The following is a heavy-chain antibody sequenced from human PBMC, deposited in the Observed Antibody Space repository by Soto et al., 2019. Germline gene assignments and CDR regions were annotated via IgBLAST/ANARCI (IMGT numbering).Heavy chain of an antibody. D-gene: IGHD3-16*01. CDR3: AEQGGYYYYGMDD. Sequence: PXESLKIGGQGSGDSLSYVWTSWVRQMPGKGLEWMGRIDPGDSNTIYSPSFQGHVTISVDKSSSTSYLQWGSLKASDTAIYYCAEQGGYYYYGMDDWGQGTTVTVSS. CDR2: IDPGDSNT. J-gene: IGHJ6*02. CDR1: GDSLSYVW. V-gene: IGHV5-10-1*01.